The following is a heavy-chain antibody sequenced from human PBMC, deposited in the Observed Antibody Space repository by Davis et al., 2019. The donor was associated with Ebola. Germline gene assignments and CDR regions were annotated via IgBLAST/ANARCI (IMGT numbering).Heavy chain of an antibody. CDR3: VKGGWQQYFDY. Sequence: GESLKISCAVSGLTVSSNYMSWVRQAPGKGLEWVSVIHSYGSTYYADSVKGRFTISRDNSKNTLYLQMNSLRAEDTAVYYCVKGGWQQYFDYWGQGTLVTVSS. D-gene: IGHD6-13*01. CDR1: GLTVSSNY. CDR2: IHSYGST. V-gene: IGHV3-53*01. J-gene: IGHJ4*02.